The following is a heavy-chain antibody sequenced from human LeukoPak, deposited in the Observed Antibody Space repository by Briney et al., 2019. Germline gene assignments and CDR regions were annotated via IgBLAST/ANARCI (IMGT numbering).Heavy chain of an antibody. V-gene: IGHV4-38-2*02. D-gene: IGHD3-16*02. Sequence: SETLSLTCTVSGYSISGDYYWGWIRQSPGKGLEWIASIYHSGSTYYNPSLKSRVTISVDTSKNQFSLKLSSVTAADTAVYYCARVKIVYRFYYYYYMDVWGKGTTVTVSS. J-gene: IGHJ6*03. CDR3: ARVKIVYRFYYYYYMDV. CDR2: IYHSGST. CDR1: GYSISGDYY.